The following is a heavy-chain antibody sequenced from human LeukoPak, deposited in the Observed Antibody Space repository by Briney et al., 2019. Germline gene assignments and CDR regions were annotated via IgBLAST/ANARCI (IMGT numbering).Heavy chain of an antibody. V-gene: IGHV3-23*01. Sequence: GGSLRLSCAASGFTFSSHAVSWVRQAPGKGLEWVSGISGGGGTTFYADSVKGRFTISRDNSKNTLYLQMNSLRAEDTALYYCAKDERHCTSTACYYSGMGVWGQGTTVTVSS. CDR3: AKDERHCTSTACYYSGMGV. CDR2: ISGGGGTT. J-gene: IGHJ6*02. D-gene: IGHD2-2*01. CDR1: GFTFSSHA.